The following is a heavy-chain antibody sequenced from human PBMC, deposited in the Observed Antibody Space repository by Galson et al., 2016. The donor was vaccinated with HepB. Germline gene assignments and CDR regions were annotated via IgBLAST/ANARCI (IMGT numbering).Heavy chain of an antibody. V-gene: IGHV1-69*13. CDR3: AGGDIDEFEI. Sequence: SVKVSCKASGGTFSNYAINWERQAPGQGLEWMGGIIPIFGTGNYAQKFQGRVTITADESTRTAYMELRSLRSEDTAVYYCAGGDIDEFEIWGQGTKVTVSS. J-gene: IGHJ3*02. CDR1: GGTFSNYA. CDR2: IIPIFGTG. D-gene: IGHD5-12*01.